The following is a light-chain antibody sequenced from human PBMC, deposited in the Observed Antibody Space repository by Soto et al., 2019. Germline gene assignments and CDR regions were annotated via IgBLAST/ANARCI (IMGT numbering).Light chain of an antibody. Sequence: QSALTQPPSASGSPGQSVTISCTGTSSDVGGYNYVSWYQQHPGKAPKLMIYEVSNRPSGVPDRFSGSKSGNTASLTVSGLQAEDEADYYCSSYTGSNKEVFVGGTKLTVL. J-gene: IGLJ2*01. CDR1: SSDVGGYNY. V-gene: IGLV2-8*01. CDR2: EVS. CDR3: SSYTGSNKEV.